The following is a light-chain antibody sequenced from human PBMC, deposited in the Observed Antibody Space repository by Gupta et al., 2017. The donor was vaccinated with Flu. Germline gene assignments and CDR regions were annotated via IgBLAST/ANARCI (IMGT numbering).Light chain of an antibody. Sequence: DIQMTQSPSSLSASVGDRVTITCRASQNIHTYLNWYQQRPGKSPKLLIYGASSLQSGVPSRFSGSGSGTNFILTISSRQAGDFATYYCQQTHTMPPTFGQGTKLDIK. CDR1: QNIHTY. CDR2: GAS. J-gene: IGKJ2*01. V-gene: IGKV1-39*01. CDR3: QQTHTMPPT.